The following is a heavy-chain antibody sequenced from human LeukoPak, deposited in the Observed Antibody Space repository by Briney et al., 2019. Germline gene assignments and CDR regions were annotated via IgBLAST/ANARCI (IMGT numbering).Heavy chain of an antibody. CDR3: ARNVLSTVTRGFFYYYYMDV. J-gene: IGHJ6*03. CDR2: IRQDGSQK. CDR1: GFTFSSYW. V-gene: IGHV3-7*03. Sequence: GGSLRLSCAASGFTFSSYWMSWVRQAPGKGLEWVATIRQDGSQKYYVDSVKGRFTISRDNAKNSLYLQMNSLRAEDTALYYCARNVLSTVTRGFFYYYYMDVWGKGTTVTVSS. D-gene: IGHD4-17*01.